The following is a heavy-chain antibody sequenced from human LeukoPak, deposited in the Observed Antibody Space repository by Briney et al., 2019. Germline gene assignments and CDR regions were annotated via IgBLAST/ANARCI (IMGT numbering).Heavy chain of an antibody. CDR1: GYTLTGLS. D-gene: IGHD1-26*01. J-gene: IGHJ1*01. V-gene: IGHV1-24*01. CDR2: FDPEDGET. CDR3: ATDQLGATIAEYFQH. Sequence: ASVKVSCKVSGYTLTGLSMNRVRQAPGKGLEWMGGFDPEDGETIYAQKFQGRVTMTEDTSTDTAYMELSSLRSADTAVYYCATDQLGATIAEYFQHWGQGTLVTVSS.